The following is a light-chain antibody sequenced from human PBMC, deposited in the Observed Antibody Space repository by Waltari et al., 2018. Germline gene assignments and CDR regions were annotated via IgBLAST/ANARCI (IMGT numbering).Light chain of an antibody. CDR1: SLRSYY. CDR3: HSRDASGVGGT. V-gene: IGLV3-19*01. CDR2: DKN. J-gene: IGLJ2*01. Sequence: TQDPAVSVAVGQTVRITCQGDSLRSYYVSWYRQWPGQAPILVMYDKNNRPSGVPDRFAGSSSDNTASLTITGAQAEDEAYYYCHSRDASGVGGTFGGGTKLTVL.